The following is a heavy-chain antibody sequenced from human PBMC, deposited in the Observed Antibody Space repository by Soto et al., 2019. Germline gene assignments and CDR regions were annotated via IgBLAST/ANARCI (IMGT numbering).Heavy chain of an antibody. Sequence: GGSLRLSCEVFRLTFSPYWMTWVRQAPGKGLEWVASIKEDGSVKNYADSVKGRFTISRDSSKNTLYLQMNSLRAEDTAVYYCAKSLFLYWFDPWGQGTLVTVSS. CDR3: AKSLFLYWFDP. J-gene: IGHJ5*02. CDR1: RLTFSPYW. CDR2: IKEDGSVK. V-gene: IGHV3-7*03.